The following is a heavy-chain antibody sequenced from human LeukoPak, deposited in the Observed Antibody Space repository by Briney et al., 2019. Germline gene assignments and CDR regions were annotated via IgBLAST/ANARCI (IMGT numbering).Heavy chain of an antibody. J-gene: IGHJ4*02. CDR1: GDKFSAYV. CDR2: INTNTGNP. Sequence: ASVKVSCKASGDKFSAYVFTWVRQAPGQGLEWMGWINTNTGNPTYAQGFTGRFVFSLDTSVSTAYLQISSLKAEDTAVYYCARDILTGYYVDYFDYWGQGTLVTVSS. V-gene: IGHV7-4-1*02. D-gene: IGHD3-9*01. CDR3: ARDILTGYYVDYFDY.